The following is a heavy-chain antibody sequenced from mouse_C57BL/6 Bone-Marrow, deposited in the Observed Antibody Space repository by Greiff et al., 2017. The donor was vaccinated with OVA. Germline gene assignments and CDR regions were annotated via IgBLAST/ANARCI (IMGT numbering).Heavy chain of an antibody. CDR1: GFTFSNYW. V-gene: IGHV6-3*01. J-gene: IGHJ3*01. D-gene: IGHD2-5*01. CDR3: TGWSGESNAY. CDR2: IRLKSDNYAT. Sequence: EVKVEESGGGLVQPGGSMKLSCVASGFTFSNYWMNWVRQSPEKGLEWVAQIRLKSDNYATHYAESVKGRFTISRDDSKSSVYLQMNNLRAEDTGIYYCTGWSGESNAYWGQGTLVTVSA.